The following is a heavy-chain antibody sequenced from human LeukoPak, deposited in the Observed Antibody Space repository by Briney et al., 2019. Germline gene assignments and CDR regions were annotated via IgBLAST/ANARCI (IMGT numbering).Heavy chain of an antibody. CDR1: GGSISSSSYY. Sequence: KPSQTLSLTCTVSGGSISSSSYYWGWIRQPPGKGLEWIGSIYYSGSTYYNPSLKSRVTISVDTSKNQFSLKLSSVTAADTAVYYCARDSYYYDSSGYGYWGQGTLVTVSS. CDR3: ARDSYYYDSSGYGY. D-gene: IGHD3-22*01. J-gene: IGHJ4*02. CDR2: IYYSGST. V-gene: IGHV4-39*07.